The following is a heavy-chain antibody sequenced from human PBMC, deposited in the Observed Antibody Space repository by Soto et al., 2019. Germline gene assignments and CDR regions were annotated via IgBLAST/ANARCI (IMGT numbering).Heavy chain of an antibody. Sequence: QVQLVQSGAEVQKPGSSVKVSCKASGGTFSSYAISWVRQAPGQGLEWMGGIIPIFGTANYAQKFQGRVTITADESTRTAYMELSSLRSEDTAVYYCATPPMATITYYYGMDVWGQGTTVTVSS. D-gene: IGHD5-12*01. J-gene: IGHJ6*02. CDR3: ATPPMATITYYYGMDV. CDR1: GGTFSSYA. V-gene: IGHV1-69*12. CDR2: IIPIFGTA.